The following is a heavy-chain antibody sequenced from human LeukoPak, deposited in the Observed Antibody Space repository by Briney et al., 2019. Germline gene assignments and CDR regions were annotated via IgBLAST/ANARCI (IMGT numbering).Heavy chain of an antibody. D-gene: IGHD3-9*01. J-gene: IGHJ4*02. CDR2: ISYDGSIK. V-gene: IGHV3-30*18. CDR1: GFTFSSYG. Sequence: GRSLRLSCAASGFTFSSYGMHWVRQAPGKGLEWVAVISYDGSIKYYADSVKGRFTISRDNSKNTLYLQMNSLRAEDTAVYYCAKDVSPLYYDILTGIDYWGQGTLVTVSS. CDR3: AKDVSPLYYDILTGIDY.